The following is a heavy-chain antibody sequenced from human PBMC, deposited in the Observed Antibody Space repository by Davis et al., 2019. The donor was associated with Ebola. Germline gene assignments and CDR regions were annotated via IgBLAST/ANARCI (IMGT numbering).Heavy chain of an antibody. CDR2: ISYDGSNK. Sequence: GGSLRLSCAASGFTFSSYAMHWVRQAPGKGLEWVAVISYDGSNKYYADSVKGRFTISRDNSKNTLYLQMNSLRAEDTAVYYCAGRYCSSTSCYAGILFDYWGQGTLVTVSS. CDR1: GFTFSSYA. CDR3: AGRYCSSTSCYAGILFDY. V-gene: IGHV3-30-3*01. J-gene: IGHJ4*02. D-gene: IGHD2-2*01.